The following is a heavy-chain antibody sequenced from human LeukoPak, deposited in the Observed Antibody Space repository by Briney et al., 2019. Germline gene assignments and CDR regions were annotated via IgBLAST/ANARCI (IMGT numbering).Heavy chain of an antibody. CDR1: GFTFDDYG. J-gene: IGHJ3*02. V-gene: IGHV3-20*04. CDR2: INWNDGST. Sequence: PGGSLRLSCAASGFTFDDYGMSWVRQAPGKGLEWVSGINWNDGSTGYADSVKGRFTISRDNAKNSLYLQMNSLRAEDTALYYCARAYYYDSSGYYSWGDAFDIWGQGTMVTVSS. D-gene: IGHD3-22*01. CDR3: ARAYYYDSSGYYSWGDAFDI.